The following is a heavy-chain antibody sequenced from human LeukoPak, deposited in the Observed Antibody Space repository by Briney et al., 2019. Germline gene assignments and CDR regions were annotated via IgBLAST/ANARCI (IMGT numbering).Heavy chain of an antibody. D-gene: IGHD1-26*01. CDR1: GFTFGANG. CDR2: INKDGGTT. J-gene: IGHJ4*02. V-gene: IGHV3-74*01. Sequence: PGGSLRLSCAASGFTFGANGMHWVRQAPGKGLVWVSRINKDGGTTSCADSVKGRFNISRDNGKSTLYLQMNSLRGEDRALYYCAKAAVGAQVDYGGQGTQVSVSS. CDR3: AKAAVGAQVDY.